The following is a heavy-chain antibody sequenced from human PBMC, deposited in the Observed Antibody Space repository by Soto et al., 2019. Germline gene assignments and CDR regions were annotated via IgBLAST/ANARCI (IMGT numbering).Heavy chain of an antibody. D-gene: IGHD1-1*01. CDR2: ISAHNGNT. J-gene: IGHJ4*02. Sequence: QVHLVQSGAEVKKPGASVKVSCKGSGYTFASYGITWVRQAPGQGLEWMGWISAHNGNTDYAQRLQGRVTVTRDTSTSTAYMELRSLRSDDTAVYYCARGRYGDYWGQGALVTVSS. CDR1: GYTFASYG. V-gene: IGHV1-18*01. CDR3: ARGRYGDY.